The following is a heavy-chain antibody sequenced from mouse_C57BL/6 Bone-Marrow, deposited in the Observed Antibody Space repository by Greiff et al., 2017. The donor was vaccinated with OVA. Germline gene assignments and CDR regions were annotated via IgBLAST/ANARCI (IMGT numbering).Heavy chain of an antibody. CDR1: GFNFKDYY. V-gene: IGHV14-4*01. J-gene: IGHJ2*01. CDR2: IDPENGDT. Sequence: VQLQQSGAELVRPGASVKLSCTASGFNFKDYYMHWVKERPEQGLEWIGWIDPENGDTEYASKFQGKATITADTSSKTVYLHLSSLTSEDTAVYYCTTYRYWGQGTTLTVSS. CDR3: TTYRY.